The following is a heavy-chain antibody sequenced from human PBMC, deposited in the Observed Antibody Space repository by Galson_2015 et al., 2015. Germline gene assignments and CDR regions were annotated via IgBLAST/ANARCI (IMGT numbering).Heavy chain of an antibody. CDR2: ISWNSGSI. CDR3: AKDLRVVEEDY. J-gene: IGHJ4*02. V-gene: IGHV3-9*01. Sequence: SLRLSCAASGFTFDDYAMHWVRQAPGKGLEWVSGISWNSGSIGYADSVKGRFTISRDNAKNSLYLQMNSLRAEDTAVYYCAKDLRVVEEDYWGQGTLVTVSS. CDR1: GFTFDDYA. D-gene: IGHD2-15*01.